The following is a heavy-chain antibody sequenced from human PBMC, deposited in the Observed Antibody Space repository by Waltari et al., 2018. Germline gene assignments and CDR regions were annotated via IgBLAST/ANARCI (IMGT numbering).Heavy chain of an antibody. D-gene: IGHD3-16*01. V-gene: IGHV4-4*07. J-gene: IGHJ2*01. CDR1: GGSIGNYY. CDR3: ARGGGGGSREYWQFDL. CDR2: VYTSGSS. Sequence: QVQLQESGPGLVKPSETLSLTCTVSGGSIGNYYWSWIRQPAGKGVEWFGRVYTSGSSSYTPPLRSRITIAVGTSKNHFFLKLGSVTAADRAVYYCARGGGGGSREYWQFDLWGRGTLVTVSS.